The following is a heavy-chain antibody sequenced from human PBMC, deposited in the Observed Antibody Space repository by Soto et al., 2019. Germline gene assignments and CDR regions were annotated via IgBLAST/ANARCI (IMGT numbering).Heavy chain of an antibody. J-gene: IGHJ4*02. D-gene: IGHD1-26*01. CDR1: GFTVSSNY. CDR2: IYSGGST. Sequence: EVQLVESGGGLVQPGESLRLSCAASGFTVSSNYMSWVRQAPGKGLEWVSIIYSGGSTYYADSVKGRFTISRDNSKNTLYFKRNGREAEKTAVYTGGRESMVGATTPFDYWGQGTLVTVS. CDR3: GRESMVGATTPFDY. V-gene: IGHV3-66*01.